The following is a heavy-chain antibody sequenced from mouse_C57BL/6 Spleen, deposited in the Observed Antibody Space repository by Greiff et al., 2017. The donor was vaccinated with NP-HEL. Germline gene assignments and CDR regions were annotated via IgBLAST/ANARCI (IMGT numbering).Heavy chain of an antibody. J-gene: IGHJ4*01. D-gene: IGHD1-1*01. CDR3: ATITTVPYYAMDY. Sequence: QVQLKESGPGLVAPSQSLSITCTVSGFSLTSYGVDWVRQSPGKGLEWLGVIWGVGSTNYNSALKSRLSISKDNSKSQVFLKMNSLQTDDTAMYYCATITTVPYYAMDYWGQGTSVTVSS. CDR1: GFSLTSYG. V-gene: IGHV2-6*01. CDR2: IWGVGST.